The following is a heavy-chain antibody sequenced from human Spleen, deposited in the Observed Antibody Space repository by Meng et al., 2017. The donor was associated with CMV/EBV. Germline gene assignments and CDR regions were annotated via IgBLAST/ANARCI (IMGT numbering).Heavy chain of an antibody. CDR1: GYTFTSYY. CDR3: ARDAPRYYDSSGYYPVVGYGMDV. Sequence: ASVKVSCKASGYTFTSYYMHWVRQAPGQGLEWMGIITPSGGSTSYAQKFQGRVTMTRDTSTSTAYMELSSLRSEDTAVYYCARDAPRYYDSSGYYPVVGYGMDVWGQGTTVTVSS. J-gene: IGHJ6*02. V-gene: IGHV1-46*01. CDR2: ITPSGGST. D-gene: IGHD3-22*01.